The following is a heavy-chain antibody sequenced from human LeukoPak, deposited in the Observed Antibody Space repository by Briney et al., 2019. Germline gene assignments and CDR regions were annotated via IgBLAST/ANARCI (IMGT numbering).Heavy chain of an antibody. D-gene: IGHD3-3*01. CDR1: GGSFSGYY. Sequence: SETLSLTCAVYGGSFSGYYWNWIRQPPGKGLEWIGEINHSGSTNYNPSLESRVTISVDTSKNQFSLKLSSVTAADTAVYYCASQSAGYDFWSGYRYWGQGTLVTVSS. CDR3: ASQSAGYDFWSGYRY. V-gene: IGHV4-34*01. CDR2: INHSGST. J-gene: IGHJ4*02.